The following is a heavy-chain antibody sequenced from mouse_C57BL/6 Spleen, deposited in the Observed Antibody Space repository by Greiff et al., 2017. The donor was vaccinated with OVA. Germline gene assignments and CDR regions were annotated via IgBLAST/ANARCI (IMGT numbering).Heavy chain of an antibody. V-gene: IGHV1-52*01. CDR3: AREDYGRSFAY. CDR1: GYTFTSYW. Sequence: QVHVKQPGAELVRPGSSVKLSCKASGYTFTSYWMHWVKQRPIQGLEWIGNIDPSDSETHYNQKFKDKATLTVDKSSSTAYMQLSSLTSEDSAVYYCAREDYGRSFAYWGQGTLVTVSA. J-gene: IGHJ3*01. D-gene: IGHD1-1*01. CDR2: IDPSDSET.